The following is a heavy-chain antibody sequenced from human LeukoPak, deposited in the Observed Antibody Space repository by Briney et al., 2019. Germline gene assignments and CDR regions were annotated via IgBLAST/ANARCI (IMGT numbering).Heavy chain of an antibody. Sequence: RGSLKVSSAASGFTFSKYWMRWVRQAPGKGLESVSRINTDGTITTYSQTVKGRFTVSRDNADNTMFLQMNSVRDEDTAVYYCATKQWLAPPPDSWGQGTPVPVSS. V-gene: IGHV3-74*01. J-gene: IGHJ4*02. D-gene: IGHD6-19*01. CDR1: GFTFSKYW. CDR3: ATKQWLAPPPDS. CDR2: INTDGTIT.